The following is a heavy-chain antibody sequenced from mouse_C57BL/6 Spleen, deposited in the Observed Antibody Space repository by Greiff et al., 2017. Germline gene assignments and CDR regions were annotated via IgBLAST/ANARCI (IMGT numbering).Heavy chain of an antibody. Sequence: VMLVESGAELARPGASVKLSCKASGYTFTSYGISWVKQRTGQGLEWIGEIYPRSGNTYYNEKFKGKATLTADKSSSTAYMELRSLTSEDSAVYFCAREETAQDAMDYWGQGTSVTVSS. CDR1: GYTFTSYG. D-gene: IGHD3-2*02. CDR2: IYPRSGNT. V-gene: IGHV1-81*01. J-gene: IGHJ4*01. CDR3: AREETAQDAMDY.